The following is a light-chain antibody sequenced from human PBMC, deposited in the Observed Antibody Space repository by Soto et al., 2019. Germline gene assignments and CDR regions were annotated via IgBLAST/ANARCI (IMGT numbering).Light chain of an antibody. CDR3: SSYAGSDKSV. J-gene: IGLJ2*01. Sequence: QSVLTQPPSASGSPGQSVTISCTGTSSDVGGYNYVSWYQHHPGKAPKALIYEVSKRPSGVPDRFSSSKSGNTASLTVSGLQAEDEADYYCSSYAGSDKSVFGGGTKLTVL. CDR1: SSDVGGYNY. CDR2: EVS. V-gene: IGLV2-8*01.